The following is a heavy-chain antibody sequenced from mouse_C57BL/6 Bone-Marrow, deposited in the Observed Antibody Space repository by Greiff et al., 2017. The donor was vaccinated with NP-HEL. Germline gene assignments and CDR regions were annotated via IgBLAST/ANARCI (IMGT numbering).Heavy chain of an antibody. J-gene: IGHJ4*01. CDR3: ARSYGSSYVGGAMDY. CDR1: GYTFTSYW. Sequence: QVQLQQPGAELVKPGASVKLSCKASGYTFTSYWMHWVKQRPGRGLEWIGRIDPNSGGTKYNEKFKSKATLTVDKSSSTAYMQLSSLTSEDSAVYYCARSYGSSYVGGAMDYWGQGTSVTVSS. D-gene: IGHD1-1*01. CDR2: IDPNSGGT. V-gene: IGHV1-72*01.